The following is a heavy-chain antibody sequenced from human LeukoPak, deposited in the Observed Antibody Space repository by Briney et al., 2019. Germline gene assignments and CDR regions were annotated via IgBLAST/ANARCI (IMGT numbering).Heavy chain of an antibody. Sequence: GSLRLSCAASGFTISDYSMNWVRQAPGKGLEWSSYIGIDSGNTNYADSVKGRFTISRDKAKNSLYLQMNSLRVEDTAVYYCARDYKYAFDNWGQGTLVTVSS. J-gene: IGHJ4*02. V-gene: IGHV3-48*01. D-gene: IGHD5-24*01. CDR1: GFTISDYS. CDR3: ARDYKYAFDN. CDR2: IGIDSGNT.